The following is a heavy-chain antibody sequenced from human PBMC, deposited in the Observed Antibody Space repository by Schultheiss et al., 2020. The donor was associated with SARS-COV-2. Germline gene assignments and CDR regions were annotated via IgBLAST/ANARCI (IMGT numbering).Heavy chain of an antibody. CDR1: GGSFSGYY. D-gene: IGHD3-22*01. CDR2: IYYSGST. J-gene: IGHJ6*02. V-gene: IGHV4-31*11. CDR3: ARDRVYDSSGEWSWYYGMDV. Sequence: SETLSLTCAVYGGSFSGYYWSWIRQHPGKGLEWIGYIYYSGSTYYNPSLKSRVTISVDTSKNQFSLKLSSVTAADTAVYYCARDRVYDSSGEWSWYYGMDVWGQGTTVTVSS.